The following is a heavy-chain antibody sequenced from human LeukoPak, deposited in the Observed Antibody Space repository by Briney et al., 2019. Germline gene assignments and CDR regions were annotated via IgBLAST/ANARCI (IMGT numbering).Heavy chain of an antibody. CDR1: GCAFNIYT. CDR3: AKDRPNYHESNGHYYRLNGDS. CDR2: ITSSGDAT. J-gene: IGHJ5*01. D-gene: IGHD3-22*01. V-gene: IGHV3-23*01. Sequence: VGSLRLSCADPGCAFNIYTISWVRQAPGKRLEWVSSITSSGDATFHADSVKDRFTISRDNSKSTLYLQMIRLRVEDTGVYYCAKDRPNYHESNGHYYRLNGDSWGQGTLVTVSS.